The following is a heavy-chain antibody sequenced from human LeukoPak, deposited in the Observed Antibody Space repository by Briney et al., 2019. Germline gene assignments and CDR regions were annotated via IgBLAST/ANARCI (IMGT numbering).Heavy chain of an antibody. Sequence: GESLKISCKGSGYSFTSYWSGWVRQMPGKGLEWMGIIYPGDSDTRYSPSFQGQVTISADKSISTAYLQWSSLKASDTAMYYCARHPRRRGYSGYDPYFDYWGQGTLVTVSS. D-gene: IGHD5-12*01. J-gene: IGHJ4*02. V-gene: IGHV5-51*01. CDR1: GYSFTSYW. CDR2: IYPGDSDT. CDR3: ARHPRRRGYSGYDPYFDY.